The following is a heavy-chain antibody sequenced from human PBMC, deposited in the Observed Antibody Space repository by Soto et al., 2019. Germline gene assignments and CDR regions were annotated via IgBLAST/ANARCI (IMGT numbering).Heavy chain of an antibody. D-gene: IGHD3-10*01. V-gene: IGHV3-23*01. Sequence: PGGSLRLSCVGSGFTFSTYSINWVRQAPGRGLEWVASLDGAGGSTYYADSVRGRFTISRDNSQNTLFLQMKRLTVDDTAIYYCTAPRDEYGSGVSWFTYGMDIWGQGTTVTVSS. CDR3: TAPRDEYGSGVSWFTYGMDI. J-gene: IGHJ6*02. CDR1: GFTFSTYS. CDR2: LDGAGGST.